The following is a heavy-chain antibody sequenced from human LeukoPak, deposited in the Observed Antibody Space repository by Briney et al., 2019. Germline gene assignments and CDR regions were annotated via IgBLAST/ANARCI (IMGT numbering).Heavy chain of an antibody. J-gene: IGHJ4*02. CDR3: ARYSQTLDY. V-gene: IGHV4-30-4*01. D-gene: IGHD5-18*01. Sequence: SETLSLTCTVSGGSVSSGSYYWSWIRQPPGKGLEWIGYIYYSGSTYYNPSLKSRVTISVDTSKNQFSLKLSSVTAADTAVYYCARYSQTLDYWGQGTLVTVSS. CDR1: GGSVSSGSYY. CDR2: IYYSGST.